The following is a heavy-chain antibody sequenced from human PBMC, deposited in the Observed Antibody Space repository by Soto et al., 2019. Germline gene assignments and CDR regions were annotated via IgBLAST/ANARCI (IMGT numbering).Heavy chain of an antibody. J-gene: IGHJ2*01. Sequence: GASVKVSCKASGYTFTSYYMHWVRQAPGQGLEWMGIINPSGGSTTYAQKFQGRVTMTRDTSTSTVYMELSSLRSEDAAVYYCARSPPPGYFDLWGRGTRVTVSS. CDR2: INPSGGST. CDR1: GYTFTSYY. CDR3: ARSPPPGYFDL. V-gene: IGHV1-46*01.